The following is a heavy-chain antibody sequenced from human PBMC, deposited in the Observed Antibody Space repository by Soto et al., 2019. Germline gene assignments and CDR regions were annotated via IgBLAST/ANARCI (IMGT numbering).Heavy chain of an antibody. CDR1: GGSISSYY. J-gene: IGHJ5*02. CDR2: IYYSGST. D-gene: IGHD3-10*01. V-gene: IGHV4-59*01. CDR3: ARVKGSGSGSYYNVFWFDP. Sequence: SETLSLTCTVSGGSISSYYWSWIRQPPGKGLEWIGYIYYSGSTNYNPSLKSRVTISVDTSKNQFSLKLSSVTAADTAVYYCARVKGSGSGSYYNVFWFDPWGQGTLVTVSS.